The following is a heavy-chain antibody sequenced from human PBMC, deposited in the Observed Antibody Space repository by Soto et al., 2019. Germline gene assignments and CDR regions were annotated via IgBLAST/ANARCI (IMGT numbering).Heavy chain of an antibody. CDR2: IYYSGST. CDR1: GGSITSYY. V-gene: IGHV4-59*12. Sequence: SETLSLTCTVSGGSITSYYWSWIRQPPGKGLEWIGFIYYSGSTSYNPSLKSRVSISVDTSKNQFSLKLSSVTAADTAVYYCGRGLGCSSTSCYDYYYYYMDVWGKGTTVTVSS. D-gene: IGHD2-2*01. J-gene: IGHJ6*03. CDR3: GRGLGCSSTSCYDYYYYYMDV.